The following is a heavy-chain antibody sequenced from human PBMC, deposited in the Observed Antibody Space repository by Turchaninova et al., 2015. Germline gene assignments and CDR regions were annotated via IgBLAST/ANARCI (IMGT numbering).Heavy chain of an antibody. CDR1: GGSISSSTFY. CDR3: AGYFAGSMVDV. D-gene: IGHD6-13*01. CDR2: IQYRGST. V-gene: IGHV4-39*07. J-gene: IGHJ6*04. Sequence: QLQLQESGPGLVKPSETLSLTCAVSGGSISSSTFYWGWIRQPPGKGRGWIGSIQYRGSTNYNPSLMSRVASASATANNQFSLKLGSVTAADTAIYYCAGYFAGSMVDVWGKGTTVTVSS.